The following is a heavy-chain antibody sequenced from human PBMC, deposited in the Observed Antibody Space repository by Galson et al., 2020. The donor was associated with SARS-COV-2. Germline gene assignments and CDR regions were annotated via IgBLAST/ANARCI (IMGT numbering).Heavy chain of an antibody. CDR3: AKAGVRVPASVLNYYYMDV. Sequence: GGSLRLSCAASGFSFSSYALSWVRQAPGKELEWVSGISTNSGTTYYAESVRGRFTISRDNSKNTLYLQMNSLRAEDTAVYYCAKAGVRVPASVLNYYYMDVWGKGTTVTVSS. CDR2: ISTNSGTT. J-gene: IGHJ6*03. V-gene: IGHV3-23*01. CDR1: GFSFSSYA. D-gene: IGHD2-2*02.